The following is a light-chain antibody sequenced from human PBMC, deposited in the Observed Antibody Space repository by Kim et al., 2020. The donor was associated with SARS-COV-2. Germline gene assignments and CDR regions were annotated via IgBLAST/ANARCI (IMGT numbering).Light chain of an antibody. V-gene: IGKV1-12*01. CDR3: QQTRSFPIT. CDR1: QDIGSW. J-gene: IGKJ5*01. Sequence: DIQMTQSPASVSASIGDRVTFTCRASQDIGSWLAWYQQKPGKAPKLLIYDASTLQDGAPSRFSGSGSVTDFTLTISSLQAEDFASYFCQQTRSFPITFGQGTRLEIK. CDR2: DAS.